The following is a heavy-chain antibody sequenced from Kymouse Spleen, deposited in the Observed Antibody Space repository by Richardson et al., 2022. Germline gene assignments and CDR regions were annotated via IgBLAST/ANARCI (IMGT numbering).Heavy chain of an antibody. CDR1: GGSISSYY. CDR3: AREDIGVFDY. V-gene: IGHV4-59*01. J-gene: IGHJ4*02. D-gene: IGHD5-12*01. CDR2: IYYSGST. Sequence: QVQLQESGPGLVKPSETLSLTCTVSGGSISSYYWSWIRQPPGKGLEWIGYIYYSGSTNYNPSLKSRVTISVDTSKNQFSLKLSSVTAADTAVYYCAREDIGVFDYWGQGTLVTVSS.